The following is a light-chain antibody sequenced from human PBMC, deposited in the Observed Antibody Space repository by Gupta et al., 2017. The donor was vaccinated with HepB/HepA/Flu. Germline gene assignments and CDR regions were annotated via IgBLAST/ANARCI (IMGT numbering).Light chain of an antibody. CDR2: NNN. CDR1: SSNIGSNT. Sequence: QSVLTQPPSASGTPGQRVTISCSGSSSNIGSNTVNWYRQLPGTAPKPLIYNNNQRPSGVPDRFSGSKSGTSASLAISGLHSEDEADYYCATWDDSPWSGVFGGGTKLTVL. V-gene: IGLV1-44*01. J-gene: IGLJ2*01. CDR3: ATWDDSPWSGV.